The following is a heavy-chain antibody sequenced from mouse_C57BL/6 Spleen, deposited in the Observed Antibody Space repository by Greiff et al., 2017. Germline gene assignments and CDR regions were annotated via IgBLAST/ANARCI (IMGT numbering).Heavy chain of an antibody. CDR1: GFTFNTYA. D-gene: IGHD1-1*01. CDR3: VRDYYGSSYNWFAY. V-gene: IGHV10-3*01. CDR2: IRSKSSNYAT. Sequence: EVQVVESGGGLVQPKGSLKLSCAASGFTFNTYAMHWVRQAPGKGLEWVARIRSKSSNYATYYADSVKDRFTISRDDSQSMLYLQMNNLKTEDTAMYYCVRDYYGSSYNWFAYWGQGTLVTVSA. J-gene: IGHJ3*01.